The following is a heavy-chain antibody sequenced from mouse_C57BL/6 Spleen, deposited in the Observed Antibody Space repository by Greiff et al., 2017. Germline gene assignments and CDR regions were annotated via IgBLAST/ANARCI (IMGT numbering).Heavy chain of an antibody. D-gene: IGHD1-1*01. J-gene: IGHJ4*01. CDR3: ARDDYYGSRGSMDY. CDR2: INPYNGGT. CDR1: GYTFTDYY. V-gene: IGHV1-19*01. Sequence: EVQLQQSGPVLVKPGASVKMSCKASGYTFTDYYMNWVKQSHGKSLEWIGVINPYNGGTSYNQKFKGKATLTVDKSSSTAYMELNSLTSEDSAVYYFARDDYYGSRGSMDYWGQGTSVTVSS.